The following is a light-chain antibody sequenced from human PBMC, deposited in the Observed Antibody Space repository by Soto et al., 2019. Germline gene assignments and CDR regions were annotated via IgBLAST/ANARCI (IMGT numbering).Light chain of an antibody. J-gene: IGKJ3*01. CDR3: QQLNSFPIP. V-gene: IGKV1-9*01. CDR1: QGIPNF. Sequence: IQLTQSPSSLSASFEDRVTTSRGPSQGIPNFLAWNQQKPGKAPKLLIYGASTLQIGVPSRFSGSGSGTDFTLTISSLQPEDFATYYCQQLNSFPIPFGPGTKVDIK. CDR2: GAS.